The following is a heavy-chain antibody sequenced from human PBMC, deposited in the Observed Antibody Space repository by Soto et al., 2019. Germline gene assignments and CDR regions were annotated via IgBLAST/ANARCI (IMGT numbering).Heavy chain of an antibody. D-gene: IGHD5-12*01. V-gene: IGHV4-34*01. CDR3: ASQIVATISFWDFDY. CDR1: GGSFSGYY. CDR2: INHSGST. J-gene: IGHJ4*02. Sequence: SETLSLTCAVYGGSFSGYYWSWIRQPPGKGLEWIGEINHSGSTNYNPSLKSRVTISVDTSKNQFSLKLSSVTAAVTAVYYCASQIVATISFWDFDYWGQGTLVTVS.